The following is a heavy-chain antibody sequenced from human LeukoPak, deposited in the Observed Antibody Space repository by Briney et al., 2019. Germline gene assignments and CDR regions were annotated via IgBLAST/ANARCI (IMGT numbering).Heavy chain of an antibody. CDR1: TFSIGTNYY. J-gene: IGHJ3*02. CDR3: ARHRYYYDSSGSRAFDI. CDR2: TSHSGRT. D-gene: IGHD3-22*01. V-gene: IGHV4-38-2*02. Sequence: SETLSLTCTVSTFSIGTNYYWGWIRQPPGKGLEWIASTSHSGRTFYKTPLQSRVTMSVDTSKNQFSLKLSSVTAADTAVYYCARHRYYYDSSGSRAFDIWGQGTMVTVSS.